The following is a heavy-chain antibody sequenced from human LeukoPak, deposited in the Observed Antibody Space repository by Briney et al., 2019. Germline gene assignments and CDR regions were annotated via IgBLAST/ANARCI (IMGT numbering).Heavy chain of an antibody. CDR2: INHSGST. CDR1: GGSISSGDYY. Sequence: SQTLSLTCTVSGGSISSGDYYWSWIRQPPGKGLEWIGEINHSGSTNYNPSLKSRVTISVDTSKNQFSLKLSSVTAADTAVYYCARGLRGSRAPVDYWGQGTLVTVSS. D-gene: IGHD3-10*01. CDR3: ARGLRGSRAPVDY. V-gene: IGHV4-30-4*08. J-gene: IGHJ4*02.